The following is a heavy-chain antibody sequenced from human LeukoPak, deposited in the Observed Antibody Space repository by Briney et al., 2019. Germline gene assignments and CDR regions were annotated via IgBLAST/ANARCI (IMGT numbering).Heavy chain of an antibody. D-gene: IGHD3-10*01. Sequence: PGGSLRLSCAASGFTFSSHSMNWVRQAPGKGLEWVSYISSSTRTIYYADSVKGRFTISRDNAKNSLYLQMNNLRDEDTAVYYCARVATMVRVPLDALDIWGQGTMVSVSS. J-gene: IGHJ3*02. CDR3: ARVATMVRVPLDALDI. CDR2: ISSSTRTI. CDR1: GFTFSSHS. V-gene: IGHV3-48*02.